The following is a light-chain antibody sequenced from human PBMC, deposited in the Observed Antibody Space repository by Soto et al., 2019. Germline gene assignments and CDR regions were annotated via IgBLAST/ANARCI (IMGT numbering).Light chain of an antibody. CDR1: SSDVGGYNY. V-gene: IGLV2-14*01. J-gene: IGLJ1*01. CDR3: SSYTSSSTLYV. CDR2: DVS. Sequence: QSVQTQPASVSGSPGQSITISCTGTSSDVGGYNYVSWYQQHPGKAPKLMIYDVSNRPSGVSNRFSGSKSGNTASLTMSGLQAEDEADYYCSSYTSSSTLYVFGTGTKVTVL.